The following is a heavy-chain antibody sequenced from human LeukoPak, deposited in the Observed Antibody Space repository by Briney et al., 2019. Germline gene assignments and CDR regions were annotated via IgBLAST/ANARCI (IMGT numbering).Heavy chain of an antibody. V-gene: IGHV1-24*01. J-gene: IGHJ3*02. CDR3: ATAPRIKGAFDI. D-gene: IGHD3-10*01. CDR2: FDPEDGET. Sequence: ASVKVSCKVSGYTLTELSMHWVRQAPGKGLEWMGGFDPEDGETIYAQKFQGRVTMTEDTSTGTAYMELSSLRSEDTAVYYCATAPRIKGAFDIWGQGTMVTVSS. CDR1: GYTLTELS.